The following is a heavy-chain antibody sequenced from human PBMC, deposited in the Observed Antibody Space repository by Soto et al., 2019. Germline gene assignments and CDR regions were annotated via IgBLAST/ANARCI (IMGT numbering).Heavy chain of an antibody. Sequence: SETLSLTCTVSGGSISSYYWSWIRQPPGKGLEWIGYIYYSGSTNYNPSLKSRVTISVDTSKNQFSLKLSSVTAADTAVYYCARDILTGYIDYWGQGSLVTVSS. J-gene: IGHJ4*02. V-gene: IGHV4-59*01. D-gene: IGHD3-9*01. CDR1: GGSISSYY. CDR3: ARDILTGYIDY. CDR2: IYYSGST.